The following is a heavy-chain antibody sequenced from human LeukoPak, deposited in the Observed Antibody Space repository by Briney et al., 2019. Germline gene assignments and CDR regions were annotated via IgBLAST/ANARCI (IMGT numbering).Heavy chain of an antibody. D-gene: IGHD6-13*01. Sequence: SETLSLTCAVYGGSFSDYSWSWIRQPPGKGLEWIGEINHSGSTNYNPSLKSRVTMSVDTSKNQFSVKLSSVTAADTAVYYCAREAGYSSSWPYFDYWGQGTLVTVSS. J-gene: IGHJ4*02. CDR3: AREAGYSSSWPYFDY. CDR1: GGSFSDYS. CDR2: INHSGST. V-gene: IGHV4-34*01.